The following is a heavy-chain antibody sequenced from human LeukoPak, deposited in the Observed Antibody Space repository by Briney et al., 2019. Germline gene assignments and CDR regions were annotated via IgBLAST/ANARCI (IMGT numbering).Heavy chain of an antibody. Sequence: GSLRLSCAASGFTFSSYSWHWMSWVRQAPGKGLEGVANIKEDGSEKYYVDSVKGRFTISRDNAKNSVHLQMNSLRAEDTAVYYCARGGGSGWPFDYWGQGTLVTVSS. D-gene: IGHD6-19*01. CDR1: GFTFSSYSWHW. CDR3: ARGGGSGWPFDY. V-gene: IGHV3-7*01. J-gene: IGHJ4*02. CDR2: IKEDGSEK.